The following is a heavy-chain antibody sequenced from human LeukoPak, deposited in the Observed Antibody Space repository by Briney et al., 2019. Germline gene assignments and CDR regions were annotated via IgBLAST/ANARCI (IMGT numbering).Heavy chain of an antibody. V-gene: IGHV3-30*02. CDR1: GFTFSSYG. D-gene: IGHD3-22*01. CDR2: IRYDGSNK. Sequence: PGGSLRLSCAASGFTFSSYGMHWVRQAPGKGLEWVAFIRYDGSNKYYADSVKGRFTISRDNSKNTLYLQMNSLRAEDTAVYYCAKDRRPTYYSDSSGYYFRDAFNIWGQGTVVTVSS. J-gene: IGHJ3*02. CDR3: AKDRRPTYYSDSSGYYFRDAFNI.